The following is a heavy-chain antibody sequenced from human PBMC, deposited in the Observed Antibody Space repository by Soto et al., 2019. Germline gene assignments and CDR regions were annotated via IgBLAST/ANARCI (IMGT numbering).Heavy chain of an antibody. CDR3: AREKVLLAVARMGPAIPYYYGMDV. CDR2: INGGASTI. D-gene: IGHD6-19*01. CDR1: GFTFSPFW. Sequence: GGSLRLSCAASGFTFSPFWMHWVRQAPGKGLVWVSHINGGASTIYYADSVKGRFTISRDNAKNLLYLQMNSLRAEDTAVYYCAREKVLLAVARMGPAIPYYYGMDVWGQGTTVTVSS. V-gene: IGHV3-74*01. J-gene: IGHJ6*02.